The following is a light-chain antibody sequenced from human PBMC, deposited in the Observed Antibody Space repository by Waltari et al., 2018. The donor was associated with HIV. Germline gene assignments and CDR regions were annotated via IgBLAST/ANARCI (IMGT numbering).Light chain of an antibody. CDR1: QSISSW. V-gene: IGKV1-5*03. Sequence: DIQMTKSPSTLSASVGDRVTITCRASQSISSWLAWYQQKPGKAPKLLIYKASSLESGVPSRFSGSGSGTEFTLTISSLQPDDFATYYCQQYNSVTWTFGQGT. CDR2: KAS. CDR3: QQYNSVTWT. J-gene: IGKJ1*01.